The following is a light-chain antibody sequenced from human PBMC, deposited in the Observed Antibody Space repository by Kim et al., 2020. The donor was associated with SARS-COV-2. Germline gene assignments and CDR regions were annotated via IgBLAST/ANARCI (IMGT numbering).Light chain of an antibody. CDR1: SSDIGGYNY. CDR2: DVN. Sequence: GQSITIYCIGTSSDIGGYNYVSWYQQYPGKAPTLMIYDVNKRPSGVSNRFSGSKSGNTASLTISGLQADDEADYYCSSYRSSSTSVFGGGTQLTVL. J-gene: IGLJ3*02. CDR3: SSYRSSSTSV. V-gene: IGLV2-14*03.